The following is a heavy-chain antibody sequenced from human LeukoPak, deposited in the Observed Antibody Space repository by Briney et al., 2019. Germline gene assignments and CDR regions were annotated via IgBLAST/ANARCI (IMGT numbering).Heavy chain of an antibody. V-gene: IGHV3-7*01. Sequence: GGSLRLSCAASGFTFSSYWMSWVRQAPGKGLEWVANIKQDGSEKYYVDSVKGRFTISRDNAKNSLYLQMNSLRAEDTAVYYCARRGYYDNSGYDYWGQGTLVTVSS. CDR1: GFTFSSYW. J-gene: IGHJ4*02. D-gene: IGHD3-22*01. CDR2: IKQDGSEK. CDR3: ARRGYYDNSGYDY.